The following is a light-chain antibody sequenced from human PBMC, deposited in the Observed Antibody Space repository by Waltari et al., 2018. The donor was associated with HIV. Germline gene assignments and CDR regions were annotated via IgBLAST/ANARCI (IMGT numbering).Light chain of an antibody. CDR2: SNN. CDR3: AAWDDSLNAWV. J-gene: IGLJ3*02. Sequence: QSVLTQPPSASGTPGQRVSISCSGSSSNIGSNIVNWYQQLPGTAPKLLSYSNNQRPSGVPDRFSGSKSGTSASLAISGLQSEDEADYYCAAWDDSLNAWVFGGGTKLTVL. V-gene: IGLV1-44*01. CDR1: SSNIGSNI.